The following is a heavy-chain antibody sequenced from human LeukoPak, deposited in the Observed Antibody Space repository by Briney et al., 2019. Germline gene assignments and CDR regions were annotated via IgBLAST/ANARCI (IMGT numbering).Heavy chain of an antibody. CDR2: IKQDGSEK. D-gene: IGHD3-22*01. V-gene: IGHV3-7*01. J-gene: IGHJ6*03. Sequence: PGGSLRLSCAASGFTFSSYRMSWVRQAPGKGLEWVANIKQDGSEKHYVDSVKGRFTISRDNAKNSLYLQMNSLRAEDTAVYYCARVGNYYDSSGYALLYYYYYYMDVWGKGTTVTISS. CDR1: GFTFSSYR. CDR3: ARVGNYYDSSGYALLYYYYYYMDV.